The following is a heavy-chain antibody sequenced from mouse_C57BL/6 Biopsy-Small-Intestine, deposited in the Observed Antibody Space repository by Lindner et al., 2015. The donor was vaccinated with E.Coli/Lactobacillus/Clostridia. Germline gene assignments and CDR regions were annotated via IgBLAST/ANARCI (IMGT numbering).Heavy chain of an antibody. V-gene: IGHV10-3*01. D-gene: IGHD2-4*01. CDR1: GFTFNIYV. Sequence: VQLQESGGGLVQPKGSLKLSCAASGFTFNIYVMHWVRQAPGKGLEWIARIRSKSSNYATYYADSVKDRFTISRDDSQNMLYLQMNNLKTEDTAIYYCVRDRDYFTYWGQGTLVTVSA. CDR2: IRSKSSNYAT. CDR3: VRDRDYFTY. J-gene: IGHJ3*01.